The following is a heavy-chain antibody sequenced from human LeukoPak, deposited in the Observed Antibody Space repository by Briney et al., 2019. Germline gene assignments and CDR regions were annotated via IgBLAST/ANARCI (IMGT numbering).Heavy chain of an antibody. Sequence: SVKVSCKASGGTFSSYAISWVRQAPGQGLEWMGGIIPIFGTANYAQKFQGRVTITADESTSTAYTELSSLRSEDTAVYYCARGMVRNYYYGMDVWGQGTTVTVSS. V-gene: IGHV1-69*01. CDR1: GGTFSSYA. D-gene: IGHD3-10*01. CDR3: ARGMVRNYYYGMDV. J-gene: IGHJ6*02. CDR2: IIPIFGTA.